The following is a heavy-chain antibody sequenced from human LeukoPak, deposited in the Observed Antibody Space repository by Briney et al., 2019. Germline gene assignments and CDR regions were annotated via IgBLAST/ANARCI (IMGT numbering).Heavy chain of an antibody. Sequence: SETLFLTCTVSGGSISSYYWSWIRQPPGKGLEWIGYIYYSGSTNYNPSLKSRVTISVDTSKNQFSLKLSSVTAADTAVYYCARVWPYNWFDPWGQGTLVTVSS. D-gene: IGHD2-21*01. CDR3: ARVWPYNWFDP. CDR1: GGSISSYY. CDR2: IYYSGST. J-gene: IGHJ5*02. V-gene: IGHV4-59*01.